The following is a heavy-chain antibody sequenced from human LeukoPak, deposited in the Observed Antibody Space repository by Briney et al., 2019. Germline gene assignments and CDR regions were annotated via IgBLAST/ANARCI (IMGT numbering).Heavy chain of an antibody. V-gene: IGHV3-33*01. D-gene: IGHD6-6*01. CDR1: GFTFSSYG. Sequence: GGSLRLSCAASGFTFSSYGMHWVRQAPGKGLEWVAVIWYDGSNKYYADSVKGRFTISRDNSKNTLYLQMNSLRAEDTAVYYCARDQWKYSSSSAFDYWGQGTLVTVSS. CDR3: ARDQWKYSSSSAFDY. CDR2: IWYDGSNK. J-gene: IGHJ4*02.